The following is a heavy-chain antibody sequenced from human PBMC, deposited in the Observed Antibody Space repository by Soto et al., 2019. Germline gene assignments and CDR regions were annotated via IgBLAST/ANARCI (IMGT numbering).Heavy chain of an antibody. D-gene: IGHD3-22*01. CDR1: GFTFSSYW. CDR2: IKQDGSEK. J-gene: IGHJ4*02. Sequence: VQLVESGGGLVQPGGSLRLSCAASGFTFSSYWMSWVRQAPGKGLEWVANIKQDGSEKYYVDSVKGRFTISRDNAKNSLYLQMNSLRAEDTAVYYCARVRRNYYDSSGYYPYWGQGTLVTVSS. V-gene: IGHV3-7*01. CDR3: ARVRRNYYDSSGYYPY.